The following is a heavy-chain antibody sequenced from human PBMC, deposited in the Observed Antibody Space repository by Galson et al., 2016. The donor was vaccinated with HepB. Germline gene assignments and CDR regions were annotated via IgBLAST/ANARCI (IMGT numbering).Heavy chain of an antibody. CDR3: ARDRTSGYETTLDY. CDR2: IYSSGFT. J-gene: IGHJ4*02. CDR1: GFIVSSNY. D-gene: IGHD5-12*01. V-gene: IGHV3-53*01. Sequence: SLRLSCAASGFIVSSNYTHWVRQAPGKGLEWVSIIYSSGFTDYADSVKGRFTISRDKSKNTLYLQMNSLRAEDTAVYYCARDRTSGYETTLDYWGQGTLVTVS.